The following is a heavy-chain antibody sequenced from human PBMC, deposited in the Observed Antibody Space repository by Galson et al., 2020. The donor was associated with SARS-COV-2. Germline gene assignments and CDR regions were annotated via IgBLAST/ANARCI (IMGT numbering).Heavy chain of an antibody. V-gene: IGHV3-53*01. Sequence: GGSLRLSCAASGFTVSSNYLSWVRQAPGKGLEWVSVIYVGGNTYYADSVKGRFTISRDNSENTLYLQMNSLRAEDTAVYYCARGRGGGHPLGYWGQGILVTVSS. J-gene: IGHJ4*02. CDR1: GFTVSSNY. CDR3: ARGRGGGHPLGY. D-gene: IGHD3-10*01. CDR2: IYVGGNT.